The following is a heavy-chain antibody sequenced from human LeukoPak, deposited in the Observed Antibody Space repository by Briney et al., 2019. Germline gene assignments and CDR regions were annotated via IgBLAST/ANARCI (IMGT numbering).Heavy chain of an antibody. CDR1: GYTFTGYY. CDR3: ARDMGIDIVVVPAAIAPDY. J-gene: IGHJ4*02. V-gene: IGHV1-2*02. D-gene: IGHD2-2*02. Sequence: ASVKVSCKASGYTFTGYYMHWVRQAPGQGLEWMGWIKPNSGGTNYAQKFQGRVTMTRDTSISTAYMELSRLRSDDTAVYYCARDMGIDIVVVPAAIAPDYWGQGTLVTVSS. CDR2: IKPNSGGT.